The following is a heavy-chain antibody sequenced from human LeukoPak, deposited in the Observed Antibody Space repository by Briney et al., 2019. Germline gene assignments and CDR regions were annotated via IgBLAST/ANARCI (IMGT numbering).Heavy chain of an antibody. CDR3: ARRFLTIDNWFDP. J-gene: IGHJ5*02. CDR1: GGSISSSSYY. CDR2: IYYSGST. Sequence: PSETLSLTCTASGGSISSSSYYWGWIRQPPGKGLDWIGNIYYSGSTYYNPSPKSRVTISVDTSKNQFSLKLSSVTAADTAVYYCARRFLTIDNWFDPWGQGTLVTVSS. V-gene: IGHV4-39*01. D-gene: IGHD3-3*01.